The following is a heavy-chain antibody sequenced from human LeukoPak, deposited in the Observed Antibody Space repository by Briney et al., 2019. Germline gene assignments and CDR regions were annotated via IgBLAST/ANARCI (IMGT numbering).Heavy chain of an antibody. J-gene: IGHJ5*02. V-gene: IGHV3-11*01. CDR1: GFTFSDYY. D-gene: IGHD3-16*02. Sequence: PGGSLRLSCAASGFTFSDYYMTWIRQAPGKGLEWVSYTIMTGTTIYYADSVKGRFTISRDNSKNTLYLQMNSLRAEDTAVYYCAKSSDYVWGSYRGFDPWGQGTLVTVSS. CDR2: TIMTGTTI. CDR3: AKSSDYVWGSYRGFDP.